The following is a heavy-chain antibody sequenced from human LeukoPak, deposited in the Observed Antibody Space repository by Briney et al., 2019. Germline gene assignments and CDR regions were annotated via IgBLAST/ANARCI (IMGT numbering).Heavy chain of an antibody. CDR1: GGSISSYY. J-gene: IGHJ4*02. Sequence: NTSETLSLTCTVSGGSISSYYWSWIGQPPRKGLDWIGYIYYTGSTNYNPSLKSRVTISVVTSKNQFFLKLSTVTAADTAVYYCARGNSGSYYGFDYWGQGTLVTVSS. CDR2: IYYTGST. D-gene: IGHD1-26*01. V-gene: IGHV4-59*01. CDR3: ARGNSGSYYGFDY.